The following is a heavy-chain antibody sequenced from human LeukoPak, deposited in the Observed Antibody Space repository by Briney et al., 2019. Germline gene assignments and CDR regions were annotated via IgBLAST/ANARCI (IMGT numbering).Heavy chain of an antibody. CDR2: INPSGGST. V-gene: IGHV1-46*01. Sequence: ASVKVSCKASGYTFTGYYMHWVRQAPGQGLEWMGVINPSGGSTTYAQKFQGRVTMTRDMSTSTVYMELSSLTSEDTVVYYCARGIVGASVALVYWGQGTLVTVSS. D-gene: IGHD1-26*01. CDR1: GYTFTGYY. J-gene: IGHJ4*02. CDR3: ARGIVGASVALVY.